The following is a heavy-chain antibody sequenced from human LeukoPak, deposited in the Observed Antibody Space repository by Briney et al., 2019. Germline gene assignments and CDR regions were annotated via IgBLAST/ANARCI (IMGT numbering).Heavy chain of an antibody. V-gene: IGHV7-4-1*02. CDR2: INTNTGNP. D-gene: IGHD5-18*01. CDR3: GRDPRLGIRGYTYGYIDH. Sequence: GESLKISCKGSGDSFTSYWIGWVRQMPGQGLEWMGWINTNTGNPTYAQGFFTGRYVFSLDTSASTAYLQINGLKADDTAVYYCGRDPRLGIRGYTYGYIDHWGQGTLLTVAS. J-gene: IGHJ4*02. CDR1: GDSFTSYW.